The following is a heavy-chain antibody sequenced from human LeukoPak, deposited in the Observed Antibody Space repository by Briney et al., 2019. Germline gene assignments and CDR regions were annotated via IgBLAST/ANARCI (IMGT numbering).Heavy chain of an antibody. J-gene: IGHJ4*02. Sequence: ASVTVSCKASGYTFTSFGISWVRQAPGQGLEWMGWINAYNASTKSAQRLQGRVTMTTDTSASTAYMELGSLRADDTAVYYCATSDGTVTTFQYWGQGTLVTVSS. V-gene: IGHV1-18*01. CDR2: INAYNAST. CDR3: ATSDGTVTTFQY. CDR1: GYTFTSFG. D-gene: IGHD4-11*01.